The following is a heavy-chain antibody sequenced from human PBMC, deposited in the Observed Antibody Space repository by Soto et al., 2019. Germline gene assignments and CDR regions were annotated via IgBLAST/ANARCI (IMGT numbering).Heavy chain of an antibody. CDR1: GYTFTSYG. J-gene: IGHJ4*02. Sequence: KVSCQTAGYTFTSYGVAWLRQAPGQGLEWIGWISTPKGDPTYAQNFQGRVTITRDTSASTDYMELGRMRSEDTAVYYCARPMNYNDYLDYWGQGTLVTVSS. D-gene: IGHD3-10*01. V-gene: IGHV1-18*01. CDR3: ARPMNYNDYLDY. CDR2: ISTPKGDP.